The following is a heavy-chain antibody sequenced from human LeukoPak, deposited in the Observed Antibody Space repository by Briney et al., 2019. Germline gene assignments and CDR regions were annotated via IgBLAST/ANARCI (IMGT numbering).Heavy chain of an antibody. J-gene: IGHJ5*02. Sequence: ASVKVSCKASGYTFTGYYMHWVRQAPGQGLEWMGWINPNSGGTNYAQKFQGRVTMTRDTSISTAYMELSRLRSEDTAVYYCARDSQLFLKPPVYGLDPWGQGTLVTVSS. CDR1: GYTFTGYY. V-gene: IGHV1-2*02. CDR2: INPNSGGT. CDR3: ARDSQLFLKPPVYGLDP. D-gene: IGHD2-21*01.